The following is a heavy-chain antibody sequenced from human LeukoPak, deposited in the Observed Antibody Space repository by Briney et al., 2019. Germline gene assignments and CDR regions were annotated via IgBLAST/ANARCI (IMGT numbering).Heavy chain of an antibody. CDR3: TTKVLRKATETSGS. CDR2: ITSKTDGGIT. V-gene: IGHV3-15*01. J-gene: IGHJ5*02. CDR1: GLTFSDAW. Sequence: GGSLRLSCAASGLTFSDAWMSWVRQAPGKGLEWVGRITSKTDGGITGYAASVKDRFTISRDDSKTTLYLQMNSLKIEDTGVYYCTTKVLRKATETSGSLGQGTLVTVSP. D-gene: IGHD6-25*01.